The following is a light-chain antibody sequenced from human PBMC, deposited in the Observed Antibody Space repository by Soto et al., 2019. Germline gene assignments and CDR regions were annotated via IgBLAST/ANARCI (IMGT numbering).Light chain of an antibody. CDR2: DVG. Sequence: QSVLTQPASVSGSPGQSITISCTGTSSDVGYYNYVSWYQHVPGKAPKLLIYDVGSRPSGVSSRFSGSKSGNTASLAISGLQPEDEADYYCNSYREDHPRFYVFGTGTKVTVL. J-gene: IGLJ1*01. CDR3: NSYREDHPRFYV. CDR1: SSDVGYYNY. V-gene: IGLV2-14*03.